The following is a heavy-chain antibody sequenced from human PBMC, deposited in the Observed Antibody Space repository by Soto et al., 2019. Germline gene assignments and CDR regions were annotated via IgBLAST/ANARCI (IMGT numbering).Heavy chain of an antibody. J-gene: IGHJ6*02. V-gene: IGHV1-8*01. CDR2: MNPNSGNT. CDR1: GYTFTSYD. D-gene: IGHD2-2*01. CDR3: ARGYCSSTSCHFSRYYYYGMDV. Sequence: EASVKVSCKASGYTFTSYDINWVRQATGQGLEWMGWMNPNSGNTGYAQKFQGRVTMTRNTSISTAYMELSSLRSEDTAVYYCARGYCSSTSCHFSRYYYYGMDVWGQGTTVTVSS.